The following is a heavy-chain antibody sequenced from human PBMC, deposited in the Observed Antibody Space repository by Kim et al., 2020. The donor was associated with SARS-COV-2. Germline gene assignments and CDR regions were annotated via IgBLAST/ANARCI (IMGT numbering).Heavy chain of an antibody. CDR2: ISSSSSYI. D-gene: IGHD6-13*01. Sequence: GGSLRLSCAASGFTFSSYSMNWVRQAPGKGLEWVSSISSSSSYIYYADSVKGRFTISRDNAKNSLYLQMNSLRAEDTAVYYCARDLQLVRVDYYYGMDVWGQGTTVTVSS. J-gene: IGHJ6*02. CDR3: ARDLQLVRVDYYYGMDV. V-gene: IGHV3-21*01. CDR1: GFTFSSYS.